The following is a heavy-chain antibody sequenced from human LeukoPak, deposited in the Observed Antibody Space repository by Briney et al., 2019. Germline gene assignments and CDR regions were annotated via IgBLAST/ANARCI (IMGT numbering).Heavy chain of an antibody. CDR1: GFTFSSYE. D-gene: IGHD3-22*01. J-gene: IGHJ4*02. V-gene: IGHV3-48*03. CDR2: ISSSGSTI. CDR3: ARGGSSGYYWVWY. Sequence: PGGPLRLSCAASGFTFSSYEMNWVRQAPGKGLEWVSYISSSGSTIYYADSVEGRFTISRDNAKNSLYLQMNSLRAEDTAVYYCARGGSSGYYWVWYWGQGTLVTVSS.